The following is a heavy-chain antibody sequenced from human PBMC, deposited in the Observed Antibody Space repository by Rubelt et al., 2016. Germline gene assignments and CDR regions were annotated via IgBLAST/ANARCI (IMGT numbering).Heavy chain of an antibody. Sequence: GGVVQPGRSLRLSCAASGFTFSSYGMHWVRQAPGMGLEWVAVIWYDGSNKYYADSVKGRFTISRDNSKNTLYLQMNSLRAEDTAVYYCARGGMGGSTGYFDYWGQGTLVTVSS. CDR3: ARGGMGGSTGYFDY. CDR1: GFTFSSYG. D-gene: IGHD1-26*01. V-gene: IGHV3-33*01. CDR2: IWYDGSNK. J-gene: IGHJ4*02.